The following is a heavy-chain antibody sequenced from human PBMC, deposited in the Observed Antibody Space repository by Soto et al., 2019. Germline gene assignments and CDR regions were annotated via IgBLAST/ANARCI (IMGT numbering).Heavy chain of an antibody. V-gene: IGHV4-31*03. J-gene: IGHJ4*02. CDR3: ARDPGGYGSGQFDY. Sequence: QVQLQESGPGLVKPSQTLSLTCTVSGGSISSGVYYWSWIRQHPGKGLEWIGYIYYSGSTYYNPSLKSRVTISLDTSKNQFYLKLSSVTAADTAVYYCARDPGGYGSGQFDYWGQGTLVTVSS. CDR1: GGSISSGVYY. CDR2: IYYSGST. D-gene: IGHD3-10*01.